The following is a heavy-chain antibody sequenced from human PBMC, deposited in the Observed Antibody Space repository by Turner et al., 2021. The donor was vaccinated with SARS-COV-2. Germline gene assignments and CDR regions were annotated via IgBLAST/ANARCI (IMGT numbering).Heavy chain of an antibody. J-gene: IGHJ4*02. D-gene: IGHD6-19*01. CDR3: ARDLGSIAVAN. CDR2: ISSSSSTI. CDR1: GFTFSSYS. V-gene: IGHV3-48*01. Sequence: EVQLVESGGGLVQPGGSLRHPCAASGFTFSSYSMNWVRQAPGKGLEWVSYISSSSSTIYYAGSVKGRFTISRDNAKNSLYLQMNSLRAEDTAVYYCARDLGSIAVANWGQGTLVTVSS.